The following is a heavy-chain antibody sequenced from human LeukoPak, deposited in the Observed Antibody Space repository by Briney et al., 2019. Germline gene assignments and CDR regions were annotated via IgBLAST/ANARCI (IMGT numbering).Heavy chain of an antibody. CDR1: GYTFPRYG. CDR3: ARDVTRGDYDFWGGYNY. Sequence: ASVKVSCKASGYTFPRYGISWVRQAPGQGLEWMGWISTYDGNTNYAQNLQGRVTMTTDTSATTAYMELRNLRSDDTAVYYCARDVTRGDYDFWGGYNYWGQGTLVTVSS. V-gene: IGHV1-18*04. D-gene: IGHD3-3*01. CDR2: ISTYDGNT. J-gene: IGHJ4*02.